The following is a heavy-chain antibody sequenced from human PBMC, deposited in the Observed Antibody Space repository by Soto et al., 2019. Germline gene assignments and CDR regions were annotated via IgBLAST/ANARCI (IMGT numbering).Heavy chain of an antibody. CDR1: GGSISSYY. V-gene: IGHV4-59*01. CDR3: ARGGGVYYFDY. Sequence: SETLSLTCTVSGGSISSYYWSWIRQPPGKGLEWIGYIYYSGITDYNPSLKSRVTISVDTSKSQFSLKLSSVTAADTDVYYCARGGGVYYFDYWGQGTLVTVS. J-gene: IGHJ4*02. D-gene: IGHD2-8*02. CDR2: IYYSGIT.